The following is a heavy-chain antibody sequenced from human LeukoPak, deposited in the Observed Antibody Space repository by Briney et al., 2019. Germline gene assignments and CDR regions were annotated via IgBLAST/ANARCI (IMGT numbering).Heavy chain of an antibody. D-gene: IGHD4-23*01. V-gene: IGHV4-61*05. CDR1: GGSISSSSYY. CDR2: IYYSGST. CDR3: ARDPTVVRH. Sequence: PSETLSLTCTVSGGSISSSSYYWGWIRQPPGKGLEWIGYIYYSGSTNYNPSLKSRVTISVDTSKNQFSLKLSSVTAADTAVYYCARDPTVVRHWGQGTLVTVSS. J-gene: IGHJ1*01.